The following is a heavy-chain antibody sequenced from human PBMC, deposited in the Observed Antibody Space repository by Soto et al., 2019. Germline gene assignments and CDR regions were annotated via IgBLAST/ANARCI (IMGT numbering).Heavy chain of an antibody. Sequence: GASVKVSCKASGYIFTGYYMPWVRQAPGQGLEWMGWINPNSGDTNYTQKFQGWVTMTRDTSISTAYMELSRLRSDDTAVYYCATSRISIAVAGETEYYFDYWGQGTPVTVSS. D-gene: IGHD6-19*01. J-gene: IGHJ4*02. V-gene: IGHV1-2*04. CDR3: ATSRISIAVAGETEYYFDY. CDR1: GYIFTGYY. CDR2: INPNSGDT.